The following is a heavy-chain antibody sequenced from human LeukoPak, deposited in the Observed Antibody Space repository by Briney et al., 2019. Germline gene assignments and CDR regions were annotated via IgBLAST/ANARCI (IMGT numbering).Heavy chain of an antibody. CDR1: GGTFSSYT. Sequence: SVKVSCKASGGTFSSYTISWVRQAPGQGLEWMGRIIPILGIANYAQKFQGRVTITADKSTSTAYMELSKLRSEDTGAYYCARLYYYDRSGYQGGYYYMDVWGKGTTVTVSS. CDR3: ARLYYYDRSGYQGGYYYMDV. D-gene: IGHD3-22*01. CDR2: IIPILGIA. J-gene: IGHJ6*03. V-gene: IGHV1-69*02.